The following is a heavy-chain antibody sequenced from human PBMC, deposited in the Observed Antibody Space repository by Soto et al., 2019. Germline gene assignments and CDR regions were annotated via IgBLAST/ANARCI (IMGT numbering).Heavy chain of an antibody. CDR2: IIPIFGTA. Sequence: QVQLVQSGAEVKKPGSSVKVSCKASGGIFSSYAISWVRQAPGQGLEWMGGIIPIFGTANYAQKFQGRVTITADESTSTAYMELSSLRSEDTAVYYCARDGGGYSGYAFSHHYGMDAWGQGTTVTVSS. CDR1: GGIFSSYA. V-gene: IGHV1-69*12. CDR3: ARDGGGYSGYAFSHHYGMDA. J-gene: IGHJ6*02. D-gene: IGHD5-12*01.